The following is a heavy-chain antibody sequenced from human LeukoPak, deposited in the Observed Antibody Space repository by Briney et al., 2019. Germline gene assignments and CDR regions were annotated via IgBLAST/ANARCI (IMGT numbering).Heavy chain of an antibody. D-gene: IGHD1-26*01. CDR1: GGSITSYY. Sequence: PSETLSLTCTVSGGSITSYYWNWIRQPPGKGLEWIGYIYYSGTTNYNPSLKSRLTISVDTSKNQFSLKLSSVTAADTAVYYCARSGSTAHDYWGQGTLVTVSS. J-gene: IGHJ4*02. CDR2: IYYSGTT. V-gene: IGHV4-59*01. CDR3: ARSGSTAHDY.